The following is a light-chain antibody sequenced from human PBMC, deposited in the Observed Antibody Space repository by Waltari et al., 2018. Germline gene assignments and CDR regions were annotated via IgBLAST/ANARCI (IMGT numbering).Light chain of an antibody. V-gene: IGKV3-20*01. CDR2: DAS. J-gene: IGKJ1*01. CDR1: QRVSRT. CDR3: QKYGTLPAT. Sequence: EIVLTQSPGTLSLSPGERATLSCRASQRVSRTLAWYQQKPGQAPRPLIYDASTRATGIPDRFSGSGSGTDFSLTISRLEPEDFAVYYCQKYGTLPATFGQGTKVEVK.